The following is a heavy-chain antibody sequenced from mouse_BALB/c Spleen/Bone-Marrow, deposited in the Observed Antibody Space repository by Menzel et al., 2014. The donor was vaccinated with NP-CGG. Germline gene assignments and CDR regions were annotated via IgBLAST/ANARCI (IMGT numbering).Heavy chain of an antibody. D-gene: IGHD1-1*01. V-gene: IGHV14-1*02. CDR3: ARWDYYGSSYRYFDV. J-gene: IGHJ1*01. Sequence: VQLQQSGAELVRPGALVKLSCKASGFNIKDYYMHWVKRRPEQGLEWIGWIDPENGNTIYDPKFQGKATITADTSSNTAYLQLSSLTSEDTAVYYCARWDYYGSSYRYFDVWGAGTTVTVSS. CDR1: GFNIKDYY. CDR2: IDPENGNT.